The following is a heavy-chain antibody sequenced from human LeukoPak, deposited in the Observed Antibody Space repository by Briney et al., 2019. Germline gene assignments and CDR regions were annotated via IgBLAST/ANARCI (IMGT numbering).Heavy chain of an antibody. CDR1: GFTFDDYA. J-gene: IGHJ4*02. CDR3: AKGPTRRYYDSSGYFAYFDY. Sequence: GGSLRLSCAASGFTFDDYAMHWVRQAPGKGLEWVSLISWDGGSTYYADSVKGRFTISRDNSKNSLYLQMNSLRAEDTALYYCAKGPTRRYYDSSGYFAYFDYWGQGTLVTVSS. V-gene: IGHV3-43D*03. CDR2: ISWDGGST. D-gene: IGHD3-22*01.